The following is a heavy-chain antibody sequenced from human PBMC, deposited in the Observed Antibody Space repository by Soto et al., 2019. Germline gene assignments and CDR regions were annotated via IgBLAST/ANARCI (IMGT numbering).Heavy chain of an antibody. V-gene: IGHV3-23*01. Sequence: GGSRRLSCAASGFTFSSYAMSWVRQAPGKGLEWVSAISGSGGSTYYADSVKGRFTISRDNSKNTLYLQMNSLRAEDTAVYYCAKGAASNIVVVGPNFDYWGQGTLVTVSS. D-gene: IGHD2-2*01. J-gene: IGHJ4*02. CDR1: GFTFSSYA. CDR3: AKGAASNIVVVGPNFDY. CDR2: ISGSGGST.